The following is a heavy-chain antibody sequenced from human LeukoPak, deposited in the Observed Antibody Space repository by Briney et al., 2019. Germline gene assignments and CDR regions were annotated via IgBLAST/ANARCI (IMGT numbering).Heavy chain of an antibody. CDR3: ARSSDSSGWYGGGIFVY. Sequence: SETLSLTCTVSGGSITNYYWNWTRQPAGEGLEWIGRIYISGSTNYNPSLESRVTVSLDTSDNQFSLRLSSVTAADTAVYYCARSSDSSGWYGGGIFVYWGQGTLVTVSS. CDR2: IYISGST. CDR1: GGSITNYY. D-gene: IGHD6-19*01. V-gene: IGHV4-4*07. J-gene: IGHJ4*02.